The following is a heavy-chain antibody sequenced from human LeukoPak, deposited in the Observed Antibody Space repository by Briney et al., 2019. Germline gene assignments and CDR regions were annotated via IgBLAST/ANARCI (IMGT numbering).Heavy chain of an antibody. J-gene: IGHJ4*02. Sequence: ASVKVSCKASGYTFTGYYMHWVRQAPGQGLEWMGWINPNSGGTNYAQKSQGRVTMTRDTSISTAYMELSRLRSHDTAVYYCARGYGSGTHYRSFDYWGQGTLVTVSS. CDR1: GYTFTGYY. CDR3: ARGYGSGTHYRSFDY. V-gene: IGHV1-2*02. D-gene: IGHD3-10*01. CDR2: INPNSGGT.